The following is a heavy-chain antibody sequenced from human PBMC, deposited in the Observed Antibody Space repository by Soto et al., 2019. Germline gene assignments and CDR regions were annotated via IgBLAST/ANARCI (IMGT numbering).Heavy chain of an antibody. D-gene: IGHD3-10*01. CDR1: GYTFINFY. Sequence: ASVKVSCKASGYTFINFYMHWARQAPGQGLEWMGMINPSGGSTSYAQRFQGRVTMTRDTSTSTVYMELSSLRSEDTAVYYCARDSLDYGSGYSGMDVWGQGTTVNVSS. CDR2: INPSGGST. J-gene: IGHJ6*02. V-gene: IGHV1-46*01. CDR3: ARDSLDYGSGYSGMDV.